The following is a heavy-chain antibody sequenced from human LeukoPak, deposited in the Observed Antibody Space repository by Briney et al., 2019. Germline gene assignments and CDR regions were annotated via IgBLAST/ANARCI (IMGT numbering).Heavy chain of an antibody. CDR1: GFTVSSNY. V-gene: IGHV3-21*01. CDR3: ARLGFGELLLTIDY. Sequence: GGSLRLSCAASGFTVSSNYMSWVRQAPGKGLEWVSSISSSSSYIYYADSVKGRFTISRDNAKNSLYLQMNSLRAEDTAVYYCARLGFGELLLTIDYWGQGTLVTVSS. J-gene: IGHJ4*02. D-gene: IGHD3-10*01. CDR2: ISSSSSYI.